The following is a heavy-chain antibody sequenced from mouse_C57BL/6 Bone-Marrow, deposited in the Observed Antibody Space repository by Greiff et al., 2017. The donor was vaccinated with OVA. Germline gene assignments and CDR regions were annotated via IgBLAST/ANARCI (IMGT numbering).Heavy chain of an antibody. V-gene: IGHV5-6*02. CDR2: ISSGGSYT. CDR3: ARGSITTVDWYFDV. J-gene: IGHJ1*03. CDR1: GFTFSSYG. Sequence: EVKLMESGGDLVKPGGSLKLSCAASGFTFSSYGMSWVRQTPDKRLEWVATISSGGSYTYYPDSVKGRFTISRDNAKNTLYLQMSSLKSEDTAMYYCARGSITTVDWYFDVWGTGTTVTVSS. D-gene: IGHD1-1*01.